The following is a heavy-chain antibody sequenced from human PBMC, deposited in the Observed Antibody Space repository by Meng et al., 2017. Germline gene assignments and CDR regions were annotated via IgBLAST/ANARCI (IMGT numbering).Heavy chain of an antibody. CDR1: GFTFSSYS. V-gene: IGHV3-21*01. CDR3: ARDRWGHWYSDL. J-gene: IGHJ2*01. D-gene: IGHD2-21*02. CDR2: ISSSSSYI. Sequence: EVRLGELWGGLFKPGGSLRLSCAASGFTFSSYSMNWVRQAPGKGLEWVSSISSSSSYIYYADSVKGRFTISRDNAKNSLYLQMNSLRAEDTAVYYCARDRWGHWYSDLWGRGTLVTVSS.